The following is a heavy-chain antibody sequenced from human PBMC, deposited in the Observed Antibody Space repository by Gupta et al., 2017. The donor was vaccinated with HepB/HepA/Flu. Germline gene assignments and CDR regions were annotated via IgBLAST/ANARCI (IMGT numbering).Heavy chain of an antibody. CDR1: GFTFSSYA. V-gene: IGHV3-23*01. Sequence: EVQLLESGGGLVQPGGSLGLSCAASGFTFSSYAMNWVRQSPGKGLEWVSTISGSGGSTYYADSVRGRFTLSRDNSKNTLYLQMNSLRAEDTAVYFCAKGRTATGYHYGMDVWGQGTTVTVSS. J-gene: IGHJ6*02. CDR3: AKGRTATGYHYGMDV. D-gene: IGHD5-18*01. CDR2: ISGSGGST.